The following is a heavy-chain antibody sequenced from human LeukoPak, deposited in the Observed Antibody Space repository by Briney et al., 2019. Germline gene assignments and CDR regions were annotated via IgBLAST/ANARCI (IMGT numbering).Heavy chain of an antibody. V-gene: IGHV3-23*01. CDR3: ARGGYSSSSYAFDI. D-gene: IGHD6-6*01. J-gene: IGHJ3*02. CDR2: ISGSGGST. Sequence: PGGSLRLSCAASGFTFSSYGMSWVRQAPGKGLEWVSAISGSGGSTYYADSVKGRFTISRDNAKNSLYLQMNSLRAEDTAVYYCARGGYSSSSYAFDIWGQGTMVTVSS. CDR1: GFTFSSYG.